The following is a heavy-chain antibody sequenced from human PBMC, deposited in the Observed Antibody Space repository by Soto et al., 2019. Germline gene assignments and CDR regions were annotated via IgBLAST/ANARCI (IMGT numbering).Heavy chain of an antibody. J-gene: IGHJ4*02. CDR1: EYTFTDNY. Sequence: VKVSCKTSEYTFTDNYIYWIRQAPGQGLEWMGWLNPNSGATDFAQRFQGRVTLTSDTSISTAYMELNRLTSDDTAVFYCARQSCGSTSCFYDYWGPGTLVTVSS. CDR3: ARQSCGSTSCFYDY. CDR2: LNPNSGAT. V-gene: IGHV1-2*02. D-gene: IGHD2-2*01.